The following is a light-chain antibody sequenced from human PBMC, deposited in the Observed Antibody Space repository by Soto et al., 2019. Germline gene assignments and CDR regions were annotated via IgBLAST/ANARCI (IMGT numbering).Light chain of an antibody. CDR1: QSVSSN. V-gene: IGKV3-15*01. J-gene: IGKJ1*01. CDR3: QQYNNWPPGT. CDR2: GAS. Sequence: EIVMTQSPATLSVSPGERATLSCRATQSVSSNLAWYQQKPGQAPRLLIYGASTMATGVPARFSGSGSGTEFTLTISNLQSEDFAVYYCQQYNNWPPGTFGQGTKVEIK.